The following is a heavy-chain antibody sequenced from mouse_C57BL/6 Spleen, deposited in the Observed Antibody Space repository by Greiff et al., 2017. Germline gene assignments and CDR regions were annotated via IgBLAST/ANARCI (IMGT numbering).Heavy chain of an antibody. V-gene: IGHV5-17*01. CDR3: ARNFYYGSSPYYFDY. Sequence: DVKLVESGGGLVKPGGSLKLSCAASGFSFSDYGMHWVRPAPEKGLEWVAYISSGSSTIYYADTVKGRFTISRDHAKHPLFLQMTRLRSEDTAMYYCARNFYYGSSPYYFDYWGQGTTLTVSS. J-gene: IGHJ2*01. CDR2: ISSGSSTI. D-gene: IGHD1-1*01. CDR1: GFSFSDYG.